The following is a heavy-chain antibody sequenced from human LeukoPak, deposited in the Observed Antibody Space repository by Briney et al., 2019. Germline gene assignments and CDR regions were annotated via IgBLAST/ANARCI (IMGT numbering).Heavy chain of an antibody. CDR3: AKDLQQWLVSPYYYYMDV. V-gene: IGHV3-30*02. J-gene: IGHJ6*03. CDR2: IRYDGSNI. D-gene: IGHD6-19*01. Sequence: GGSLRLSCAASGFTFTRYGMHWVRQAPGKGLEWVAFIRYDGSNIHYADSVKGRFTVSRDNSKLYLQMNSLGAEDMAVYYCAKDLQQWLVSPYYYYMDVWVKGTTVTVSS. CDR1: GFTFTRYG.